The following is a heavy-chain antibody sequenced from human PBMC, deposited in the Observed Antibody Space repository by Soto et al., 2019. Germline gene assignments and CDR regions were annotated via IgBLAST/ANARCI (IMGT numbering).Heavy chain of an antibody. CDR2: IYHSGST. Sequence: KTSETLSLTCAVSGGSISSGGYSWSWIRQPPGKGLEWIGYIYHSGSTYYNPSLKSRVTISVDRSKNQFSLKLSSVTAADTAVYYCARGSSGYYDYWGQGTLVTVSS. D-gene: IGHD3-22*01. CDR1: GGSISSGGYS. J-gene: IGHJ4*02. V-gene: IGHV4-30-2*01. CDR3: ARGSSGYYDY.